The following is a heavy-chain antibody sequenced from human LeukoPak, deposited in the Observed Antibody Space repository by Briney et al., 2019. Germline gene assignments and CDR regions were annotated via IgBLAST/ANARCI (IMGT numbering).Heavy chain of an antibody. D-gene: IGHD2-2*01. J-gene: IGHJ4*02. Sequence: GGSLRLSCADCGFTFSDYYMSSIRQAPGKGLEWISYISNSGNTVYYADSVKGRFTISRDNAKNSVYVEMDSLRAEDTAVYYCARDRQPSSCEGFNNWGQGTLVTVSS. CDR2: ISNSGNTV. CDR3: ARDRQPSSCEGFNN. CDR1: GFTFSDYY. V-gene: IGHV3-11*01.